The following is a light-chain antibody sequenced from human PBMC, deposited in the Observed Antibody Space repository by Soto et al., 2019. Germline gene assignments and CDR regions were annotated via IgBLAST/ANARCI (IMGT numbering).Light chain of an antibody. CDR2: EVS. Sequence: QSVLTQPASVSGSPGQSITISCAGSSSDVGGYKYVSWYQQLPGNAPKLIIYEVSIRPSGVSNRFSGSKSGNTASLTISGLQPEDEADYYCSSYSRSSIDYVFGTWTKLTVL. CDR3: SSYSRSSIDYV. CDR1: SSDVGGYKY. J-gene: IGLJ1*01. V-gene: IGLV2-14*01.